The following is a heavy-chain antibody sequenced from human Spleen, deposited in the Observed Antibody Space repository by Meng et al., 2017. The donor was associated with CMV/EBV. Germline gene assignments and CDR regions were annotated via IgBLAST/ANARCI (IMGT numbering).Heavy chain of an antibody. V-gene: IGHV4-30-4*08. CDR1: GGSISSGDYH. CDR3: ARALAGVDY. CDR2: IYYSGST. J-gene: IGHJ4*02. D-gene: IGHD6-13*01. Sequence: GQPPQSGPGRVNPSQTLSLTCTVSGGSISSGDYHWGWIRQPPGKGLEWIGYIYYSGSTYYNPSLKSRVTISVETSKNQFSLKLSSVTAADTAVYYCARALAGVDYCGQGTLVTVSS.